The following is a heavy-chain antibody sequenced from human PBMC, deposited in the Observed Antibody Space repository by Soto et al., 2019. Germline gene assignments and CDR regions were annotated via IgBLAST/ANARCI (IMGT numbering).Heavy chain of an antibody. CDR1: GFTFSSYA. V-gene: IGHV3-30-3*01. J-gene: IGHJ6*02. CDR3: ARAYYDFWSGYSDDYYYYGMDV. D-gene: IGHD3-3*01. Sequence: QVQRVESGGGVVQPGRSLRLSCAASGFTFSSYAMHWVRQAPGKGLEWVAVISYDGSNKYYADSVKGRFTISRDNYKNTLYLQMNSLRGEDTAVDYCARAYYDFWSGYSDDYYYYGMDVWGQGTTVTVSS. CDR2: ISYDGSNK.